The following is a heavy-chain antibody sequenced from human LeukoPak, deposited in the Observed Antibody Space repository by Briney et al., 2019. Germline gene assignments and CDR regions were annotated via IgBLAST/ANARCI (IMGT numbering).Heavy chain of an antibody. J-gene: IGHJ4*02. V-gene: IGHV4-39*01. CDR2: IYYSGST. D-gene: IGHD6-19*01. CDR1: GGSISSSSYY. Sequence: SETLSLTCTVSGGSISSSSYYWGWIRQPPGKGLEWIGSIYYSGSTYYNPSLKSRVTISVDMSENQFSLKLSSVTATDTAVYYCARHLYSGWYYFDYWGQGTLVTVSS. CDR3: ARHLYSGWYYFDY.